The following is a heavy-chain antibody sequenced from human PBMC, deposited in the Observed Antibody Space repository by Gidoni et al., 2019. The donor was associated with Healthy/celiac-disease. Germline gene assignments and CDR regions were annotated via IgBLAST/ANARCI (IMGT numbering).Heavy chain of an antibody. J-gene: IGHJ4*02. CDR2: ISYDGSNK. CDR3: AKDGGVQRDY. Sequence: QVQLVESGGGVVQPGRSLRLSCAASGFTFSRYGMHWVRQAPGKGLEWVAVISYDGSNKYYADSVKGRFTISRDNSKNTLYLQRNSLRAEDTAVYYCAKDGGVQRDYWGQGTLVTVSS. D-gene: IGHD2-15*01. V-gene: IGHV3-30*18. CDR1: GFTFSRYG.